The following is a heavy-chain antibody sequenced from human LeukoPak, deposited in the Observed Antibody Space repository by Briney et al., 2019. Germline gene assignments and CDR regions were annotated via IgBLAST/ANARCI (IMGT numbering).Heavy chain of an antibody. Sequence: SETLSLTGTVSGGSISSYYWSWIRQPPGKGLEWIGYIYYSGSTNYNPSLKSRVTISVDTSKNQFSLKLSSVTAADTAVYYCARGIRGYDSIRGQGTMVTVSS. V-gene: IGHV4-59*12. D-gene: IGHD3-22*01. J-gene: IGHJ3*02. CDR2: IYYSGST. CDR1: GGSISSYY. CDR3: ARGIRGYDSI.